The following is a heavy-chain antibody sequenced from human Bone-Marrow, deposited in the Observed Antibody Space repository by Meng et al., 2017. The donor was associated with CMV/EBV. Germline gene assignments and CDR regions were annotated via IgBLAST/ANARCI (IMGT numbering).Heavy chain of an antibody. V-gene: IGHV3-7*01. Sequence: GESLKISCAASGFTFSNYWMSWVRQAPGKGLEWVANIKEDGSEKYYVDSVKGRFTISRDNAENSLYLQMSSLRAEDTAVYYCARYVCSGPSCYAFDYWGQGTLVPSPQ. CDR1: GFTFSNYW. CDR2: IKEDGSEK. CDR3: ARYVCSGPSCYAFDY. D-gene: IGHD2-2*01. J-gene: IGHJ4*02.